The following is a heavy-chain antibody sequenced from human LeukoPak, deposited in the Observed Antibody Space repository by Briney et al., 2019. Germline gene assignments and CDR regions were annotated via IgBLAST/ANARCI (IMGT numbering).Heavy chain of an antibody. V-gene: IGHV1-18*04. D-gene: IGHD6-19*01. CDR2: ISAYNGNT. CDR3: ARAVAGILNYYYYGMDV. Sequence: ASVKVSCKASGYTFTSYYMHWVRQAPGQGLEWMGWISAYNGNTNYAQKLQGRVTMTTDTSTSTAYMELRSLRSDDTAVYYCARAVAGILNYYYYGMDVWGQGTTVTVSS. J-gene: IGHJ6*02. CDR1: GYTFTSYY.